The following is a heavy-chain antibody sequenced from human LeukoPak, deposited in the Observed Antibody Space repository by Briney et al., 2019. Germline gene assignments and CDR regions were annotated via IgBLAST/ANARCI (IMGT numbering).Heavy chain of an antibody. CDR3: AKGHTGTWLFDH. Sequence: GSLRLSCAASGFTFSSYVMHWVRQAPGKGLEWVAVISSDGRSRYYADSVEGRFTISRDNSKNTLSLQMDSLRPEDTAVYYCAKGHTGTWLFDHWGHGTLVTVSS. J-gene: IGHJ4*01. V-gene: IGHV3-30*18. D-gene: IGHD1-26*01. CDR2: ISSDGRSR. CDR1: GFTFSSYV.